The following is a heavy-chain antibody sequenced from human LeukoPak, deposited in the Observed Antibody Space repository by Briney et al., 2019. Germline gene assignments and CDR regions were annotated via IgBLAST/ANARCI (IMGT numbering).Heavy chain of an antibody. CDR2: ISYDGSNK. CDR3: ARDRNIIAVAGFFDY. CDR1: GFTFSSYA. D-gene: IGHD6-19*01. Sequence: GGSLRLSCAASGFTFSSYAMHWVRQAPGKGLEWVAVISYDGSNKYYADSVKGRFTISRDNSKNTLYLQMNSLRAEDTAVYYCARDRNIIAVAGFFDYWGQGTLVTVSS. V-gene: IGHV3-30-3*01. J-gene: IGHJ4*02.